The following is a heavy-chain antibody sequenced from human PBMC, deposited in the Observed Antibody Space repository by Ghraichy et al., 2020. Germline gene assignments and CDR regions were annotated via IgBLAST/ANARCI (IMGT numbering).Heavy chain of an antibody. CDR3: ARASSSGWSRDAFDI. V-gene: IGHV4-30-2*01. J-gene: IGHJ3*02. CDR2: IYHSGST. Sequence: SETLSLTCVVSGGSISSGDYSWTWIRQPPGKGLEWIGYIYHSGSTYYNPSLKSRVTISVDRSKNQFSLKLNSVTAADTAVYYCARASSSGWSRDAFDIWGQGTMVTVSS. D-gene: IGHD6-19*01. CDR1: GGSISSGDYS.